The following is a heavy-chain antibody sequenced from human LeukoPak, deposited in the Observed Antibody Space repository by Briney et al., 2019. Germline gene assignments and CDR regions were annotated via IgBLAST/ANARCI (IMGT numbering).Heavy chain of an antibody. Sequence: ASVKVSCKAPGGTFSSYAISWVRQAPGQGLEWMGGIIPIFGTANYAQKFQGRVTITADKSTSTAYMELSSLRSEDTAVYYCARDRDYGDYDYWGQGTLVTVSS. D-gene: IGHD4-17*01. CDR2: IIPIFGTA. CDR3: ARDRDYGDYDY. J-gene: IGHJ4*02. CDR1: GGTFSSYA. V-gene: IGHV1-69*06.